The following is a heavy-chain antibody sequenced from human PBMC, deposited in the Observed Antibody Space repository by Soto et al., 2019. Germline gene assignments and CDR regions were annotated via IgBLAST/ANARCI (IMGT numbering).Heavy chain of an antibody. D-gene: IGHD3-3*01. Sequence: PGESMKISCKGSGYNFAGYWIAWVRQMHGKGLELMGIIYPSDSDTRYRPSFQGQVTISADKSISSAYLQWSSLRASDTAMYYCARGGVSTRTFDYWGQGTPVTVSS. CDR2: IYPSDSDT. V-gene: IGHV5-51*01. CDR3: ARGGVSTRTFDY. J-gene: IGHJ4*02. CDR1: GYNFAGYW.